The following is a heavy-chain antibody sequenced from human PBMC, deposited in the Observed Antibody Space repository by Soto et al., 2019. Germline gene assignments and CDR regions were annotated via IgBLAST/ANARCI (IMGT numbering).Heavy chain of an antibody. V-gene: IGHV1-69*13. D-gene: IGHD3-22*01. CDR1: GGTFSSYA. J-gene: IGHJ4*02. CDR3: ARAQVYYYDSSGYYPAY. CDR2: IIPIFGTA. Sequence: SVKVSCKASGGTFSSYAISWVRQAPGQGLEWMGGIIPIFGTANYAQKFQGRVTITADESTSTAYMELSSLRSEDTAVYYCARAQVYYYDSSGYYPAYWGQGTLVTVSS.